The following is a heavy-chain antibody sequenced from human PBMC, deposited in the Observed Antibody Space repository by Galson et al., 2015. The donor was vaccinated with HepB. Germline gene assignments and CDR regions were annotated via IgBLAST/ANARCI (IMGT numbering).Heavy chain of an antibody. D-gene: IGHD2-2*02. CDR3: ARSPRNCPRSSCNKYAFDI. V-gene: IGHV4-39*01. J-gene: IGHJ3*02. CDR1: GGSISSTSYY. CDR2: IYYSGRT. Sequence: ETLSLTCTVSGGSISSTSYYWGWIRQPPGKGLEWIGSIYYSGRTYYNPSLKSRVAISVDTSKNQFSLKLSYVTAAETAVYYCARSPRNCPRSSCNKYAFDIWGQGKMVTVSS.